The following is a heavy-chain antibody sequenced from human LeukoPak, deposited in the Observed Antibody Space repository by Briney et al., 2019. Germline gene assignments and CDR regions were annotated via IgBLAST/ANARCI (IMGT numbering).Heavy chain of an antibody. CDR3: ARLSPAPGVWAFDI. CDR1: GYSISSGYY. J-gene: IGHJ3*02. D-gene: IGHD6-13*01. Sequence: PSETLSLTCTVSGYSISSGYYWGWIRQPPGKGLEWIGSIYHSGSTYYNPSLKSRVTISVDTSKNQFSLKLSSVTAADTAVYYCARLSPAPGVWAFDIWGQGPMVTISS. CDR2: IYHSGST. V-gene: IGHV4-38-2*02.